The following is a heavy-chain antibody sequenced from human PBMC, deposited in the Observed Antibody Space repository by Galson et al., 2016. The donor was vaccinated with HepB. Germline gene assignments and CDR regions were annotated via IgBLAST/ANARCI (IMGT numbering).Heavy chain of an antibody. Sequence: LRLSCAASGFNFRGFAMHWVRQAPGKGLEWVSVIYSGGSTYYADSVKGRFTISRDNSKNTLYLQMNSLRAEDTAVYYCATPITGYSSSWYGSFDYWGQGTLVTVSS. J-gene: IGHJ4*02. CDR2: IYSGGST. CDR1: GFNFRGFA. V-gene: IGHV3-NL1*01. CDR3: ATPITGYSSSWYGSFDY. D-gene: IGHD6-13*01.